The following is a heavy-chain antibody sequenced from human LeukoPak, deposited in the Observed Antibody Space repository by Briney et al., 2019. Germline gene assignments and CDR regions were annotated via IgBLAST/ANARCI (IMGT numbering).Heavy chain of an antibody. D-gene: IGHD6-13*01. Sequence: ASVKVSCKASGYTFTDYYIHWVRQAPGQGLEWMGWINPNSGDTNYAQKLQGRVTMTTDTSTSTAYMELRSLRSDGTAVYYCARDLVSSSWYERRFDPWGQGTLVTVSS. J-gene: IGHJ5*02. V-gene: IGHV1-2*02. CDR3: ARDLVSSSWYERRFDP. CDR1: GYTFTDYY. CDR2: INPNSGDT.